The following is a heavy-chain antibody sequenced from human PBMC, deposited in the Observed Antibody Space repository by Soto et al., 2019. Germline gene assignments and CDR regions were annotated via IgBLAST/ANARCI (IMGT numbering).Heavy chain of an antibody. Sequence: QVQLVESGGGVVQPGTSLRLSCAASGFTFSSYAMHWVRQAPGKGLEWLAVISYDENSKYYADSVKGRFTISRDNSNNPLYLQVNSLRSEDTAVYYCARDWMPGSGSNWATNRFDPWGQGTLVTVSS. CDR1: GFTFSSYA. D-gene: IGHD3-10*01. CDR2: ISYDENSK. V-gene: IGHV3-30-3*01. CDR3: ARDWMPGSGSNWATNRFDP. J-gene: IGHJ5*02.